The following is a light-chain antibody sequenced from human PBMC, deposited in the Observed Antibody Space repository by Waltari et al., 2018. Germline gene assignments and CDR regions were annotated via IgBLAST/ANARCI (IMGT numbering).Light chain of an antibody. CDR3: SSTDSSGNLWV. CDR1: ALPRKY. V-gene: IGLV3-10*01. CDR2: GDN. Sequence: SYELTQPPSVSVFPGQTARITCPGDALPRKYACWYHPKSGQAPVLVLYGDNKRPSGIPERFSGSSSGTMATLTISGAQVEDEADYYCSSTDSSGNLWVFGGGTKLTVL. J-gene: IGLJ3*02.